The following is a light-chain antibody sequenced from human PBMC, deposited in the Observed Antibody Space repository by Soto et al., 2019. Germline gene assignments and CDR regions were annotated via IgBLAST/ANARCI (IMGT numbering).Light chain of an antibody. Sequence: EIVLTQSPGTLSLSPGERATLSCRASQVVVTAYLHWYQHKPGQAPRLLISGASTRASGIPDRFSGSGVGTDFTLTIRRLEPEDCAVYYCLLFRGSPTFGPGSSVHIK. CDR1: QVVVTAY. V-gene: IGKV3-20*01. CDR2: GAS. CDR3: LLFRGSPT. J-gene: IGKJ3*01.